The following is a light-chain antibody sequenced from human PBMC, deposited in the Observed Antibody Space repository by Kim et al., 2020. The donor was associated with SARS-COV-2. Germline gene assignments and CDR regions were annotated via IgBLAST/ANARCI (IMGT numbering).Light chain of an antibody. CDR2: DAS. V-gene: IGKV3-11*01. Sequence: PGERATLSCRASQSVRSSLAWYQQRPGQAPRLLIYDASNTATGIPARFSGSGSGTDFTLTISSLEPEDFAVYYCQQRSDWPQLTFGGGTKVDIK. CDR1: QSVRSS. CDR3: QQRSDWPQLT. J-gene: IGKJ4*01.